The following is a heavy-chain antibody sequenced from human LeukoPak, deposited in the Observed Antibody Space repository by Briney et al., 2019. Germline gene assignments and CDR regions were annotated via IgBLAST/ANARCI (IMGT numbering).Heavy chain of an antibody. J-gene: IGHJ4*02. CDR3: AKTGVGYCTGGSCSAADY. Sequence: GGSLRLSCAASGFTFSSYAMSWVRQAPGKGLEWVSAISGSGGSTNYADSVKGRFTISRDNSKNTLYLQMNSQRAEDTAVFYCAKTGVGYCTGGSCSAADYWGQGTLVTVSS. D-gene: IGHD2-15*01. V-gene: IGHV3-23*01. CDR1: GFTFSSYA. CDR2: ISGSGGST.